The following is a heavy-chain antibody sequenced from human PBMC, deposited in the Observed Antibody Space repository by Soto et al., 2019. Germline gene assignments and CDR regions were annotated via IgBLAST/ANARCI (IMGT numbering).Heavy chain of an antibody. CDR2: IYPVVSDT. J-gene: IGHJ4*02. Sequence: GESLKISCQGSRYSFASHWVAWVRQMPEKCLEWLGTIYPVVSDTKYSCAFRGHVTISADTSVSTAYLQWGSLEATDSAIYYCARYSGSYWLYQDFWCQGTLVTV. CDR1: RYSFASHW. CDR3: ARYSGSYWLYQDF. D-gene: IGHD1-26*01. V-gene: IGHV5-51*01.